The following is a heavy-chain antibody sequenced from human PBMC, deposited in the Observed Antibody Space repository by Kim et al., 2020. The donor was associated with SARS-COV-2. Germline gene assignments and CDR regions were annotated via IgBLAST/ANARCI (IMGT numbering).Heavy chain of an antibody. CDR1: GFTFSSYA. CDR3: ARALGYSTLNYYYGMGG. Sequence: GGSLRLSCAASGFTFSSYAMHWVRQAPGKGLEWVAVISYDGSNKYYADSVKGRFTISRDNSKNTLYLQMNSLRAEDTAVYYCARALGYSTLNYYYGMGG. CDR2: ISYDGSNK. J-gene: IGHJ6*01. V-gene: IGHV3-30-3*01. D-gene: IGHD2-8*01.